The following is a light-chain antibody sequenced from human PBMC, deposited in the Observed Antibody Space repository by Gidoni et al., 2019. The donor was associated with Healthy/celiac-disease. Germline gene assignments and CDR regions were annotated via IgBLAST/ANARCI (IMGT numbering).Light chain of an antibody. V-gene: IGLV10-54*04. Sequence: QAGLTQPPSVSKDLRQTATLTCTGNSHNVGNQGAAWLQQHQGHPPNLLSYRNNNRPSGISERFSASRSGNTASLTITGLQPEDEADYYCSAWDSSLSGWVFGGGTKLTVL. CDR1: SHNVGNQG. J-gene: IGLJ3*02. CDR2: RNN. CDR3: SAWDSSLSGWV.